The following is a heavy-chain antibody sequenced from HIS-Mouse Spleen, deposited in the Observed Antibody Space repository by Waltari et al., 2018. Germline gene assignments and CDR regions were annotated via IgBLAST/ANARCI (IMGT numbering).Heavy chain of an antibody. Sequence: QVQLVQSGAEVKKPGASVKVSCKASGHPFPRYSMHWGRQAPGQGLEWMGWINPNSGGTNYAQKFQGRVTMTRDTSISTAYMELSRLRSDDTAVYYCARGLSGVAYYWGQGTLVTVSS. CDR3: ARGLSGVAYY. D-gene: IGHD3-3*01. J-gene: IGHJ4*02. V-gene: IGHV1-2*02. CDR2: INPNSGGT. CDR1: GHPFPRYS.